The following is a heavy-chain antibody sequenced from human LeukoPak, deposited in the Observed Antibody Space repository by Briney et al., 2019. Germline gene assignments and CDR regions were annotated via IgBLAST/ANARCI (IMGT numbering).Heavy chain of an antibody. J-gene: IGHJ4*02. V-gene: IGHV4-30-4*01. CDR3: ARVVAVVAATPGFDY. CDR1: GVSISSGDYY. Sequence: SSQTLSLTCTVSGVSISSGDYYWRWLRQPPGKGLEWIGYIYYSGSTYYNPSLKSRVTISVDTSKNQFSLELSSVTAADTAVYYCARVVAVVAATPGFDYWGQGTLVTVSS. CDR2: IYYSGST. D-gene: IGHD2-15*01.